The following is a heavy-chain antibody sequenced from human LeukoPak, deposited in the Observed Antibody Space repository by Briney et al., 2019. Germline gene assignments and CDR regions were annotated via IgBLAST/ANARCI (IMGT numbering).Heavy chain of an antibody. Sequence: GGSLRLSCAASGFTFSSYAMSWVRQAPGKGLEWVSAISGSGGSTYYADSVKGRFTISGDNSKNTLYLQMNSLRAEDTAVYYCAKKGYCSSTSCYGLFDYWGQGTLVTVSS. CDR1: GFTFSSYA. V-gene: IGHV3-23*01. CDR3: AKKGYCSSTSCYGLFDY. CDR2: ISGSGGST. D-gene: IGHD2-2*01. J-gene: IGHJ4*02.